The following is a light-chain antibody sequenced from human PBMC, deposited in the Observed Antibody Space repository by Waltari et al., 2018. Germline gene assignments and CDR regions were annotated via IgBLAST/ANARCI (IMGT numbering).Light chain of an antibody. Sequence: DIQMTQSPSSLSASVGDRVTITCRASQGIANYLAWYQQKPGKVPKLLIYVTSTFQSGVPSRFSGSGSATEFTLTISSLQPEDAATYYCQKYNSAPYTFGQGTKLEIK. J-gene: IGKJ2*01. CDR1: QGIANY. CDR3: QKYNSAPYT. CDR2: VTS. V-gene: IGKV1-27*01.